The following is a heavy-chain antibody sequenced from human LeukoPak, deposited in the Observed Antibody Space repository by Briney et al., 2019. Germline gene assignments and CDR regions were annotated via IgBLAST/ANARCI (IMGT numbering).Heavy chain of an antibody. CDR1: GYSFTSYW. J-gene: IGHJ4*02. CDR3: ARHMPNYYDSSGLSD. CDR2: IYPGDSDT. Sequence: GESLKISCKGSGYSFTSYWIGWVRQMPGKGLEWMGIIYPGDSDTRYSPSFQGQVTISADKSISTAYLQWSSLKASDTAVYYCARHMPNYYDSSGLSDWGQGTLVTVSS. V-gene: IGHV5-51*01. D-gene: IGHD3-22*01.